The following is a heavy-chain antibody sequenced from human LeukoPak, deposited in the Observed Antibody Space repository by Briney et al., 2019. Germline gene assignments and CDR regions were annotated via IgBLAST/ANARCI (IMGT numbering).Heavy chain of an antibody. CDR1: GFTFSSYA. J-gene: IGHJ4*02. D-gene: IGHD6-19*01. Sequence: GGSLRLSCAASGFTFSSYAMSWRREAPGKGVEWVSGISGNAVNIFYADSVKGGFTISRDNAKNSLYLQMNSLRGEDTAVYYCARGYSSGCHFDLWGQGTLVTVSS. V-gene: IGHV3-23*01. CDR3: ARGYSSGCHFDL. CDR2: ISGNAVNI.